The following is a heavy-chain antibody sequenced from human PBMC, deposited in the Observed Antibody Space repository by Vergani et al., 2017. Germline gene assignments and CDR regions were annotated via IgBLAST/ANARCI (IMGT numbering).Heavy chain of an antibody. D-gene: IGHD3-3*01. CDR3: AKAYDDFWSGTRGWFDP. J-gene: IGHJ5*02. Sequence: QLQLQESGPGLVKPSETLSLTCTVSGGSISSSSYYWGWIRQPPGKGLEWIGSIYYSGSTNYNPSLKSRVTISVDKSKNQFSLKLSAVTAADTAVYYFAKAYDDFWSGTRGWFDPWGQGTLVTVSS. CDR1: GGSISSSSYY. V-gene: IGHV4-39*07. CDR2: IYYSGST.